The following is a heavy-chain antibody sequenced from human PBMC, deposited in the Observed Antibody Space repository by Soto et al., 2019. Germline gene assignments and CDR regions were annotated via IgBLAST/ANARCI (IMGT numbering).Heavy chain of an antibody. CDR2: IIPIFGTA. CDR3: ARSRLWFGELFKPLYPYYGMDV. CDR1: GCTFSSYA. D-gene: IGHD3-10*01. V-gene: IGHV1-69*06. J-gene: IGHJ6*01. Sequence: SVKVSCKASGCTFSSYAISWVRQAPGQGLEWMGGIIPIFGTANYAQKFQGRVTITADKSTSTAYMELSSLRSEDTAVYYCARSRLWFGELFKPLYPYYGMDVWGQGTTVIVSS.